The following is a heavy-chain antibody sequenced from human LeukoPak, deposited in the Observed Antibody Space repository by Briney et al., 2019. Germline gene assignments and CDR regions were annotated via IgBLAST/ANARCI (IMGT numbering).Heavy chain of an antibody. J-gene: IGHJ4*02. Sequence: PSQTLSLTCTVSGGSISSYYWSWIRQPARKGLEGIGRIYTSGSTNYNPSLKSRVTMSVDTSKNQFSLKLSSVTAADTAVYYCSRDASYYYGSGSPRHFDYWGQGTLVTVSS. V-gene: IGHV4-4*07. CDR2: IYTSGST. CDR1: GGSISSYY. D-gene: IGHD3-10*01. CDR3: SRDASYYYGSGSPRHFDY.